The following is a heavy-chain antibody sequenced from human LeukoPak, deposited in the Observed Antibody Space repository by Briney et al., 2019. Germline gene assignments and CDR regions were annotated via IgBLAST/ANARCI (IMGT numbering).Heavy chain of an antibody. D-gene: IGHD4-17*01. J-gene: IGHJ4*02. Sequence: SGTLSLTCGVSGGSISNTNWWTWVRQPPGKGLEWIGEVNLQGSTNYNPSLKSRVAISVDTSKNLFSLRLSSVTAADTAVFYCARVNGDYAHLIDYWGQGTLVTVSS. CDR2: VNLQGST. CDR3: ARVNGDYAHLIDY. CDR1: GGSISNTNW. V-gene: IGHV4-4*02.